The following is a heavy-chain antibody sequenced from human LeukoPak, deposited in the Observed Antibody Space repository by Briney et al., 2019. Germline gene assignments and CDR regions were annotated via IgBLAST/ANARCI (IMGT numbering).Heavy chain of an antibody. J-gene: IGHJ4*02. CDR3: ASVTTLIVVDSVYY. Sequence: SETLSLTCTVSGGSISSSSYYWGWIRQPPGKGLEWIGSIYYSGSTYYNPSLKSRVTISEDTSKNQFSLKLSSVTAADTAVYYCASVTTLIVVDSVYYWGQGTLVTVSS. CDR2: IYYSGST. CDR1: GGSISSSSYY. V-gene: IGHV4-39*01. D-gene: IGHD4-17*01.